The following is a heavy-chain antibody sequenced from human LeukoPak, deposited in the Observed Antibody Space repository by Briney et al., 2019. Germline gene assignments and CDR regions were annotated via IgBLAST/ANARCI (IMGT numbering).Heavy chain of an antibody. CDR1: GGSFSGYY. CDR3: ARKGPEHLPTYFDH. V-gene: IGHV4-34*01. D-gene: IGHD2-21*01. CDR2: IWPSGST. Sequence: SETLSLTCNVSGGSFSGYYWTWIRQPPRKGLEWIGYIWPSGSTNYNPSLSGRVAISLDKSRNHFTLMVTAVTAADTAFYFCARKGPEHLPTYFDHWGRGILVTVSS. J-gene: IGHJ4*02.